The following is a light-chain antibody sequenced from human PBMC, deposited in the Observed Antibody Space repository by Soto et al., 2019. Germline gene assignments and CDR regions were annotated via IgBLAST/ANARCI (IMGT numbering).Light chain of an antibody. CDR1: QSVASLY. Sequence: DIVLTQSPDTLSLSPGERATVSCRASQSVASLYLAWYQQKPGQAPRLLIFGASSRASGIPDRFSGSGSGTDFTLTISSLEPEDFALYYCQHYGDSSLTFGQGTRVDI. V-gene: IGKV3-20*01. J-gene: IGKJ1*01. CDR3: QHYGDSSLT. CDR2: GAS.